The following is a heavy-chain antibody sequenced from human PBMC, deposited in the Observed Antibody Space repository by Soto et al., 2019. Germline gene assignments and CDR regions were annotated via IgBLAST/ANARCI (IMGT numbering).Heavy chain of an antibody. D-gene: IGHD5-12*01. V-gene: IGHV4-30-4*01. J-gene: IGHJ5*02. CDR2: IPSRGRP. Sequence: QVQLRESGPGLVKPSQTLSLTCSVSGASVAGGSYYWSWVRQPPGKGLEWIGYIPSRGRPFYNPSLTSRGTISADTSKNQRSLQLTSVTAADTAVYYCARDTYSGYDFGLWGQGTLVTVSS. CDR1: GASVAGGSYY. CDR3: ARDTYSGYDFGL.